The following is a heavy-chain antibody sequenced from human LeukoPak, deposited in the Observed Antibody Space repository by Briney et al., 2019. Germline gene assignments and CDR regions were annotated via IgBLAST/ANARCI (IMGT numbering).Heavy chain of an antibody. J-gene: IGHJ6*03. CDR1: GGSISSYY. V-gene: IGHV4-39*02. Sequence: SETLSLTCTVSGGSISSYYWGWIRQPPGKGLEWIGSIYYSGSTYYNPSLKSRVTISVDMSKNHFSLKLSSVTAADTDVYYCARLLGNYYYYYMDVWGKGTTVTVSS. CDR2: IYYSGST. CDR3: ARLLGNYYYYYMDV. D-gene: IGHD3-16*01.